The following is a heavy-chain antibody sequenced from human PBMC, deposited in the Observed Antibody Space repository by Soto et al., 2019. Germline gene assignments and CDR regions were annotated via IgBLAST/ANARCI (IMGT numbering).Heavy chain of an antibody. Sequence: PGVSLRLSWAASGFTCSSYSMNWVRQAPGKGLEWGSYIRSSSNSIYSPESVKGRSTISKDNAKTSLHLQTNSLRAEDTAVSSCASAVECSTTSCIRWGQRTQVTVSS. CDR1: GFTCSSYS. J-gene: IGHJ4*02. CDR3: ASAVECSTTSCIR. D-gene: IGHD2-2*01. CDR2: IRSSSNSI. V-gene: IGHV3-48*01.